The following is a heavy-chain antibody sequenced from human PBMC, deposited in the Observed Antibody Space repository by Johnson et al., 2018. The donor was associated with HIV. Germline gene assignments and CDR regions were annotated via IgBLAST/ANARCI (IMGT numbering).Heavy chain of an antibody. Sequence: QVHLVESGGGVVQPGRSLRLSCAASGFTFSSYGMHWVRQAPGKGLEWVAVISYDGSNKYYADSVKGRFTISRDNSKNMLYLQMNSLRAEDTAVYYCAKDSDKWAISGDDAFDIWGQGTMVTVSS. D-gene: IGHD1-26*01. V-gene: IGHV3-30*18. CDR2: ISYDGSNK. CDR3: AKDSDKWAISGDDAFDI. J-gene: IGHJ3*02. CDR1: GFTFSSYG.